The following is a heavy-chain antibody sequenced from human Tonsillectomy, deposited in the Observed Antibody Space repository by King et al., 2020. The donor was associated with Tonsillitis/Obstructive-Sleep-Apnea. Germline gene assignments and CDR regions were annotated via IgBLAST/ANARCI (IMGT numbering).Heavy chain of an antibody. Sequence: VQLVESGGGVVQPGRSLRLSCAASGFTFSSYGMHWVRQAPGKGLEWVAVISYDGSNKYYADSVKGRFTISRENSKNTLYLQMNSLRAEDTAGYYCAKVLVYCGADCYRDAFDIWGQGTMVTVSS. CDR2: ISYDGSNK. V-gene: IGHV3-30*18. CDR3: AKVLVYCGADCYRDAFDI. CDR1: GFTFSSYG. J-gene: IGHJ3*02. D-gene: IGHD2-21*02.